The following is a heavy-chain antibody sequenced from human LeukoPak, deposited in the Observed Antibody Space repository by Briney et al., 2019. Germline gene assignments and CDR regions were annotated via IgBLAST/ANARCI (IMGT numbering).Heavy chain of an antibody. Sequence: SETLSLTCAVYGGSFSGYYWGWLRQPPGKGLEWIGEINHSGSTNYSPSLKSRVTISVDTSKNQFSLKLSSVTAADTAVYYCARDRRWLVSLYYGMDVWGQGTTVTVSS. CDR1: GGSFSGYY. J-gene: IGHJ6*02. D-gene: IGHD6-19*01. CDR3: ARDRRWLVSLYYGMDV. CDR2: INHSGST. V-gene: IGHV4-34*01.